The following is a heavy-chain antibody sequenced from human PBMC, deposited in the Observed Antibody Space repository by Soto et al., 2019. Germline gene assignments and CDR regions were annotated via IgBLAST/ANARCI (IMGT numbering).Heavy chain of an antibody. CDR2: IYYSGST. CDR3: ARRKSPPFLAY. J-gene: IGHJ4*02. Sequence: PSETLAITCAVSVESVSIADYYWCWIRQPPGKGLEWIGYIYYSGSTYYNPSLKSRVTISVDTSKNQFSLKLSSVTAADSAEEYGARRKSPPFLAYWGQGTLDPVS. CDR1: VESVSIADYY. D-gene: IGHD3-3*01. V-gene: IGHV4-30-4*01.